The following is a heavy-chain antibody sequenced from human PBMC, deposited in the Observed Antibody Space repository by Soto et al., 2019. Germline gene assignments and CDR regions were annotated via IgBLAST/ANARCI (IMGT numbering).Heavy chain of an antibody. CDR2: IYYSGTT. CDR1: GDSVSNDNYY. J-gene: IGHJ4*02. D-gene: IGHD3-16*01. CDR3: ARSQRGRTAFTFDY. Sequence: SETLSLTCAVSGDSVSNDNYYWSWIRQPPGKGLEWIGYIYYSGTTNYNSYLKSRLSLSVDMSKNQFSLKLASVTAVDTAVYFCARSQRGRTAFTFDYWGQGALVTVSS. V-gene: IGHV4-61*01.